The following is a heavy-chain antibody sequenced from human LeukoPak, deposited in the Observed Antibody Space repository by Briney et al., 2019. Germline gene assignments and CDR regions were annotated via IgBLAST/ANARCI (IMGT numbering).Heavy chain of an antibody. CDR2: ISSSSSTI. Sequence: PGGSLRLSCAASGFTFSDYEINWVRQAPGKGLEWVSYISSSSSTIYYADSVKGRFTISRDDAKNSLYLQMNSLRAEDTAVYYCARGRRPLSGSYSYDYWGQGTLVTVSS. D-gene: IGHD1-26*01. J-gene: IGHJ4*02. V-gene: IGHV3-48*03. CDR1: GFTFSDYE. CDR3: ARGRRPLSGSYSYDY.